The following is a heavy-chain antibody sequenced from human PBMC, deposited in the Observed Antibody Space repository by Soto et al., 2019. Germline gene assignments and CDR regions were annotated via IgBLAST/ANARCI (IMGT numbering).Heavy chain of an antibody. Sequence: QVPLVQSGAEVKKPGASVKVSCKASGYTFTTYGMSWVRQAPGQGLDGMGWISTYNGNTKYAERLQGRVTMTTDTTTSTAYMELRSVRSDDTAVYYCARGPTEYYDNSGDYFLDYWGQGTLVTVSS. CDR2: ISTYNGNT. J-gene: IGHJ4*02. D-gene: IGHD3-22*01. V-gene: IGHV1-18*01. CDR1: GYTFTTYG. CDR3: ARGPTEYYDNSGDYFLDY.